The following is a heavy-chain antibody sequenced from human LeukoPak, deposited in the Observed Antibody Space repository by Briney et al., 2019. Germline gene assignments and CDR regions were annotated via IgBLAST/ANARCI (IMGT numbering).Heavy chain of an antibody. CDR1: GFTFSRYS. D-gene: IGHD4-17*01. CDR3: ARDRLIYGDYGDAFDI. Sequence: GASLRLSCASSGFTFSRYSMNWVRQPPGKGLEWVSSISSSSSYIYYADSVKGRFTISRDNAKTSLYLQMNSLRAEDTAVYYCARDRLIYGDYGDAFDIWGQGTMVTVSS. CDR2: ISSSSSYI. V-gene: IGHV3-21*01. J-gene: IGHJ3*02.